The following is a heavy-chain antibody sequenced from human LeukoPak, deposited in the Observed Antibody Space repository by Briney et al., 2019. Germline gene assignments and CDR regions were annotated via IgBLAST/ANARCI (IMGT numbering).Heavy chain of an antibody. V-gene: IGHV3-48*04. CDR1: GFTFSSYS. CDR3: SSLVVVPVATGGSFDP. Sequence: GGSLRLSCAAAGFTFSSYSMNWVRQAPGKGLEWVSYISSSSNTIYYADSVKGRFTISRDNAKNSLSLQMNSLRAEDTAVYYCSSLVVVPVATGGSFDPWGQGTLVTVSS. D-gene: IGHD2-2*01. J-gene: IGHJ5*02. CDR2: ISSSSNTI.